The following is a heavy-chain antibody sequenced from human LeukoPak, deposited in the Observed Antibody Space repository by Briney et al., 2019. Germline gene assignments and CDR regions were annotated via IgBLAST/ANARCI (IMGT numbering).Heavy chain of an antibody. V-gene: IGHV4-4*07. Sequence: SETLSLTCSVSGSSFNSYYWSWLRQPAGKGLEWIGRLHTSGSAEYSPSLQSRVTISVDMSKKEFSLKLTSVTAADTAVYYCARDIIYLIDEDYGWGQGTLVTVSS. J-gene: IGHJ4*02. CDR3: ARDIIYLIDEDYG. CDR2: LHTSGSA. CDR1: GSSFNSYY. D-gene: IGHD4-17*01.